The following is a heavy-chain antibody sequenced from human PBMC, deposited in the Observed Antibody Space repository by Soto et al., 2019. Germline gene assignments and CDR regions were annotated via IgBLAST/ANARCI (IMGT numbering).Heavy chain of an antibody. D-gene: IGHD2-21*01. CDR2: ISPSSGGT. Sequence: VASVKVSCKASGYTFIDYSMHWVRQAPGQGLEWMGRISPSSGGTNYAQKFQGRVTMTWDTSLNTAYMELSSLISEDTAVYYCARPPGYISDWYYFDLWGQGTLVTVSS. V-gene: IGHV1-2*02. CDR3: ARPPGYISDWYYFDL. J-gene: IGHJ4*02. CDR1: GYTFIDYS.